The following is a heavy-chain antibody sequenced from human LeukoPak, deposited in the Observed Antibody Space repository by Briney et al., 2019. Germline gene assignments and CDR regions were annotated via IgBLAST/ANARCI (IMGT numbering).Heavy chain of an antibody. Sequence: GGSLRLSCAASGFTFSSYGMHWVRQAPGKGLEWVTFIRYDGSNKYYVESVKGRFSISRDNYKNTLYLEMNSLRAEDTAIYYCAKGKGKLGAFQSDFDYWGQGTLVTVSS. CDR2: IRYDGSNK. V-gene: IGHV3-30*02. J-gene: IGHJ4*02. CDR3: AKGKGKLGAFQSDFDY. D-gene: IGHD1-26*01. CDR1: GFTFSSYG.